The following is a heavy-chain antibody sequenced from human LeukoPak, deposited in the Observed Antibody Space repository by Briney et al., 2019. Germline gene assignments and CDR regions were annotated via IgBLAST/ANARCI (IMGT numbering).Heavy chain of an antibody. J-gene: IGHJ3*02. CDR3: ARGIVRGVTAPDI. V-gene: IGHV4-4*07. CDR1: SGFINIYR. CDR2: IETSGRT. D-gene: IGHD3-10*01. Sequence: SETLSLTCTVSSGFINIYRWSWIRQPAGKGLEWMGRIETSGRTNYNPSLQSRITMSIDTSKNQFSLKLTSVTAADTAIYYCARGIVRGVTAPDIWGQGTMVTVSS.